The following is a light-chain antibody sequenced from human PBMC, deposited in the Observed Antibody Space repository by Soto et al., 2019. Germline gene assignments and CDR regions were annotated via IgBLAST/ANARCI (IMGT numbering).Light chain of an antibody. CDR3: QHYNSYSEA. V-gene: IGKV1-5*03. CDR2: KAS. CDR1: QSISSW. J-gene: IGKJ1*01. Sequence: DIQMTQSPSTLSASVGDRVTITCRASQSISSWLAWYQQKPGKAPKXLIYKASTLKSGVPSRFSGSGSGTEFTLTISSLQPDDGATYYGQHYNSYSEAFGQGTKVDIK.